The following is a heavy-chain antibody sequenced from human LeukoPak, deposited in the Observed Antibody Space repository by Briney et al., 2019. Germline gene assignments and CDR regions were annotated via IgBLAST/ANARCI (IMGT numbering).Heavy chain of an antibody. D-gene: IGHD6-13*01. Sequence: PGGSLRLSCAASGFTFISYAMSWVRQAPGKGLEWVSAISGSGGSTYYADSVKGRFTISRDNSKNTLYLQMNSLRAEDTAVYYCATGFSSGYKGVDYWGQGTLVTVSS. V-gene: IGHV3-23*01. CDR1: GFTFISYA. J-gene: IGHJ4*02. CDR2: ISGSGGST. CDR3: ATGFSSGYKGVDY.